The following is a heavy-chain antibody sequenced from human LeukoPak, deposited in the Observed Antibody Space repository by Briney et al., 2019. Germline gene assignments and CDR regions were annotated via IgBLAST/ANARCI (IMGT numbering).Heavy chain of an antibody. Sequence: AASVKVSCKASGYTFTGYYMHWVRQAPGQGLEWMGWINPNSGGTNYAQKFQGRVTMTRDTSISTAYMELSRLRSDDTAVYYCAVESVSGSDGRNENYYYGMDVWGQGTTVTVSS. CDR2: INPNSGGT. CDR3: AVESVSGSDGRNENYYYGMDV. J-gene: IGHJ6*02. CDR1: GYTFTGYY. V-gene: IGHV1-2*02. D-gene: IGHD2-15*01.